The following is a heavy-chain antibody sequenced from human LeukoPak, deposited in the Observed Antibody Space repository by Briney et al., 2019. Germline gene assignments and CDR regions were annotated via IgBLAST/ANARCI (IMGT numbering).Heavy chain of an antibody. CDR2: IYPGDSDT. D-gene: IGHD3-10*01. J-gene: IGHJ4*02. Sequence: GASLKISCKGSGYSLTTYWIGWVRQMPGKGLEWMGIIYPGDSDTRYSPSFQGQVTISADKSISTAYLQWSSLKASDTAVYYRARRATMVRGIINPSDYWGQGTLVTVSS. V-gene: IGHV5-51*01. CDR3: ARRATMVRGIINPSDY. CDR1: GYSLTTYW.